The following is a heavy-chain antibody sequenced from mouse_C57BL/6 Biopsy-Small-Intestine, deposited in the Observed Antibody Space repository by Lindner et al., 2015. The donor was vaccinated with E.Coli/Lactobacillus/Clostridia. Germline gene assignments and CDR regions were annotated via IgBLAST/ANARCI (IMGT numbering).Heavy chain of an antibody. V-gene: IGHV1-81*01. Sequence: VQLQESGTELARPGASVKLSCKASGYTFTSYGMSWVKQRTGQGLEWIGEIYPRSGNTYYNEKFKGKATLTADKSSSTAHMELRSLTSEDSAVYFCVRWGWLRMVFDYWGQGTTLTVSS. J-gene: IGHJ2*01. D-gene: IGHD2-2*01. CDR1: GYTFTSYG. CDR2: IYPRSGNT. CDR3: VRWGWLRMVFDY.